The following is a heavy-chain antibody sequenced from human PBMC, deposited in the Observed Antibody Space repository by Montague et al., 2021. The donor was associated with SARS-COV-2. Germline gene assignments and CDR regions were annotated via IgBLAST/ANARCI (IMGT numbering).Heavy chain of an antibody. CDR3: ARVRAVPAAMRIFSLGRSYYGMDV. CDR1: GGSFSGYY. Sequence: SETLSLTCAVYGGSFSGYYLSWIRQPPGKGLEWIGEINHSGSTHYNPSLKSRVTISVDTSKNQFSLKLSSVTAADTAVYYCARVRAVPAAMRIFSLGRSYYGMDVWGQGTTVTVSS. V-gene: IGHV4-34*01. D-gene: IGHD2-2*01. J-gene: IGHJ6*02. CDR2: INHSGST.